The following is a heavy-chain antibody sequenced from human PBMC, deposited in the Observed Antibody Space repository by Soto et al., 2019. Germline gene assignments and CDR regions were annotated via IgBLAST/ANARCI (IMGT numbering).Heavy chain of an antibody. CDR2: INPNSGNI. Sequence: ASVKVCCKASGNTFTSYDINWVRQATGHGLVWMGWINPNSGNIGYAQKFQGRVTMTRDTAIRTAYMEVSRLRSDDTAVYYCARGRASGSYYLLDYWGQGTLVTVSS. CDR3: ARGRASGSYYLLDY. CDR1: GNTFTSYD. V-gene: IGHV1-8*01. D-gene: IGHD3-10*01. J-gene: IGHJ4*02.